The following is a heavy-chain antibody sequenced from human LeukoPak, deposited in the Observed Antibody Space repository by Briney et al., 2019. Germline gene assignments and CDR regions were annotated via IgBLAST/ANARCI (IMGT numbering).Heavy chain of an antibody. CDR2: ISSSSSTI. V-gene: IGHV3-48*04. CDR3: ARDGQYSGYDTVDY. D-gene: IGHD5-12*01. CDR1: GFTFSSYS. J-gene: IGHJ4*02. Sequence: PGGPLRLSCAASGFTFSSYSMNWVRQAPGKGLEWVSYISSSSSTIYYADSVKGRFTISRDNAKNSLYLQMNSLRAEDTAVYYCARDGQYSGYDTVDYWGQGTLVTVSS.